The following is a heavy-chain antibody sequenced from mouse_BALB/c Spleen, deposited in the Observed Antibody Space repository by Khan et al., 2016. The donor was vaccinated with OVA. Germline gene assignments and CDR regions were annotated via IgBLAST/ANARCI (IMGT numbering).Heavy chain of an antibody. Sequence: QVQLQQSGAELAKPGASVKMSCKASGYTFINYWILWVKQRPGQGLEWIGYINPSLGDTENNQNFQDKATLTADHSSRTSYMQLSSLTSADSAVLYCSRRGRRWDFDYWGQGTTLTVSS. CDR2: INPSLGDT. J-gene: IGHJ2*01. D-gene: IGHD1-1*02. CDR1: GYTFINYW. V-gene: IGHV1-7*01. CDR3: SRRGRRWDFDY.